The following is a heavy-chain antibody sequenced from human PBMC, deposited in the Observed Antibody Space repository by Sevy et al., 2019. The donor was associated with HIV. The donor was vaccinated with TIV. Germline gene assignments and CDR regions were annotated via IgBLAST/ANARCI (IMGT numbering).Heavy chain of an antibody. CDR2: INHSGST. J-gene: IGHJ4*02. D-gene: IGHD3-10*01. V-gene: IGHV4-34*01. Sequence: SETLSLTCAVYGGSFSGYYWSWIRQPPGKGLEWSGEINHSGSTNYNQSLKSRDTISVDTSKHQFSLKLSSVTAADTAEYYCARGVSYDMVREVYFDYWGQGTLVTVSS. CDR3: ARGVSYDMVREVYFDY. CDR1: GGSFSGYY.